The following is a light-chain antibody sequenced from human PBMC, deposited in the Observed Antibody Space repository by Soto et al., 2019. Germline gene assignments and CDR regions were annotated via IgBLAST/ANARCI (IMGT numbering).Light chain of an antibody. J-gene: IGKJ1*01. Sequence: DIELRHSPATLSLSPGERATLSCRASQSVSSYLAGDQQKPRQSPRHLIYDAANGATGLPARCSRSGSGTDFTLTISRLVPEDFEVYYCQQRSSWPGTFGEGTKVDIK. CDR1: QSVSSY. CDR3: QQRSSWPGT. CDR2: DAA. V-gene: IGKV3-11*01.